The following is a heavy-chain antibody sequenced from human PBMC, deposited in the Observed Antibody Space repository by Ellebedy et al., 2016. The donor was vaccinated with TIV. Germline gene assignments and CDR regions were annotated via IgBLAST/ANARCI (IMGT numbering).Heavy chain of an antibody. V-gene: IGHV4-4*09. J-gene: IGHJ4*02. CDR1: GGSISSYY. Sequence: SETLSLTXTVSGGSISSYYWSWIWQPPGKGLEWIGYISNSGRTYYNPSLKSRLTISMDTSKSQFSLNLNSVTAADTAVYYCARGDSSGYIFDYWGQGTLVTVSS. CDR3: ARGDSSGYIFDY. CDR2: ISNSGRT. D-gene: IGHD3-22*01.